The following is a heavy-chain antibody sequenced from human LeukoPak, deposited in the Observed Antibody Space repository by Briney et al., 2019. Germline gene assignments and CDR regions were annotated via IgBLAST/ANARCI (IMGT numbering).Heavy chain of an antibody. J-gene: IGHJ4*02. CDR1: GFTFSNFA. CDR3: AKGYCSSTSCHFDY. V-gene: IGHV3-23*01. Sequence: GGSLRLSCAASGFTFSNFAMSWVRQAPGKGLEWISAISGSGGNTYYADSVKGRFTISRDNSKNTLYLQMNSLRAEDTAVYYCAKGYCSSTSCHFDYWGQGTLVTVSS. CDR2: ISGSGGNT. D-gene: IGHD2-2*01.